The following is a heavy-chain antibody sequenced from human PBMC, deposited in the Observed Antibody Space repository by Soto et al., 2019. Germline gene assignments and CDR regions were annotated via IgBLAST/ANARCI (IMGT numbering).Heavy chain of an antibody. V-gene: IGHV1-46*01. CDR1: GYTFTSYY. CDR2: INPSGGST. Sequence: GASVKVSCKASGYTFTSYYMHWVRQAPGQGLEWMGIINPSGGSTSYAQKFQGRVTMTRDTSTSTVYMELSSLRSEDTAVYYCARDLGAAAGSWDWFDPWGQGTLGTVSS. CDR3: ARDLGAAAGSWDWFDP. D-gene: IGHD6-13*01. J-gene: IGHJ5*02.